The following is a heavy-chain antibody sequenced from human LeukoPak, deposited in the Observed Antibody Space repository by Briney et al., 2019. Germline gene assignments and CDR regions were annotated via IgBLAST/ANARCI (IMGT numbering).Heavy chain of an antibody. J-gene: IGHJ3*02. CDR1: GGSISSGGYY. D-gene: IGHD3-16*01. V-gene: IGHV4-30-4*08. Sequence: SQTLSLTCTVSGGSISSGGYYWSWIRQHPGKGLEWIGYIYYSGSTYYNPSLKSRVTISVDTSKNQFSLKLSSVTAADTAVYYCARVRRLYDYVWGSYLGDAFDIWGQGTMVTVSS. CDR2: IYYSGST. CDR3: ARVRRLYDYVWGSYLGDAFDI.